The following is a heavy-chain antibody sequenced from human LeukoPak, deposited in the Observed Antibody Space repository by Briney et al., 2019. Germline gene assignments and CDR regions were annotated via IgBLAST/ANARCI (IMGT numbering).Heavy chain of an antibody. Sequence: SVKVSCKASGGTFSSYAISWVRQAPGQGLEWMGGIIPIFGTANYAQKFQGRVTITADESTSTAYMELSSLRSEDTAVYYCAMVRVLLRTGELLHPNRFDPYGQGTLVTASS. D-gene: IGHD3-10*01. CDR3: AMVRVLLRTGELLHPNRFDP. CDR1: GGTFSSYA. V-gene: IGHV1-69*13. J-gene: IGHJ5*02. CDR2: IIPIFGTA.